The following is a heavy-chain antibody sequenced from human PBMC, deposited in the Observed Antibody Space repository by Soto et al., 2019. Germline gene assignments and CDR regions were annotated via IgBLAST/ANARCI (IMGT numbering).Heavy chain of an antibody. V-gene: IGHV3-53*02. CDR1: GFTVGSSY. CDR2: IYTGGST. Sequence: EVQLVETGGGLIQPGGSLRLSCTTSGFTVGSSYMSWVRQAPGRGLEWVSVIYTGGSTYYADSVKGRFTISRDNSKNTLNLQMHSLRAEDTALYYCARVSTTAKTFEYWGQGTLVTVSS. J-gene: IGHJ4*02. CDR3: ARVSTTAKTFEY. D-gene: IGHD5-18*01.